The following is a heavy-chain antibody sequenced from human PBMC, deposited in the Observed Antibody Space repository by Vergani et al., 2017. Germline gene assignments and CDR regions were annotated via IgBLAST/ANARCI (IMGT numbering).Heavy chain of an antibody. CDR2: IYHSGST. D-gene: IGHD5-18*01. CDR3: ARETTAMQF. V-gene: IGHV4-38-2*02. CDR1: GYSLSSGYY. Sequence: QVQLQESGPGLVKPSETLSLTCAVSGYSLSSGYYWGWIRQPPGKGLEWIGSIYHSGSTYYNPSLKSRVTISVDTSKNQFSLKLSSVTAANTAVYYCARETTAMQFWGQGTLVTVSS. J-gene: IGHJ4*02.